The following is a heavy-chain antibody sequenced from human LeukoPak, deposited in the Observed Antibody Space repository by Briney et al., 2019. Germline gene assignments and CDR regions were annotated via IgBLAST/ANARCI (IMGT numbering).Heavy chain of an antibody. V-gene: IGHV1-2*02. CDR3: ARSMVRGVIRFDY. CDR1: GYTFTGHY. CDR2: INPNSGGT. D-gene: IGHD3-10*01. Sequence: ASVKVSCKASGYTFTGHYMHWVRQAPGQGLEWMGWINPNSGGTNYAQKFQGRVTMTRDTSISTAYMELSRLRSDDTAVYYCARSMVRGVIRFDYWGQGTLVTVSS. J-gene: IGHJ4*02.